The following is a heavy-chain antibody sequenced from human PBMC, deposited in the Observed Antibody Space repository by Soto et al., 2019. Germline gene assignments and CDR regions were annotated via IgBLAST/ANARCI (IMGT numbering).Heavy chain of an antibody. V-gene: IGHV4-59*01. J-gene: IGHJ4*02. CDR3: ARVRSSGWYEHFDY. CDR1: GGSISSYY. D-gene: IGHD6-19*01. Sequence: SETLSLTCTVSGGSISSYYWSWIRQPPGKGLEWIGHIYYSGSTNYNPSLKSRVTISVDTSKNQFSLKLSSVTAADTAVYYCARVRSSGWYEHFDYWGQGTLVTVSS. CDR2: IYYSGST.